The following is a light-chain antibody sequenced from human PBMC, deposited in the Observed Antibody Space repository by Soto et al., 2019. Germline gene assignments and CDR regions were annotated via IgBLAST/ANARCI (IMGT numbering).Light chain of an antibody. CDR1: ETVAGSY. Sequence: EIVLTQSPGTLSLSPGERATLSCRASETVAGSYLAWYQQKPGQAPRLLIHGASTRATGIADRFSGSGSGTDFTLTISRLEPEDFAVYYCQLYGTSPKTFGQGTRWIS. V-gene: IGKV3-20*01. J-gene: IGKJ1*01. CDR3: QLYGTSPKT. CDR2: GAS.